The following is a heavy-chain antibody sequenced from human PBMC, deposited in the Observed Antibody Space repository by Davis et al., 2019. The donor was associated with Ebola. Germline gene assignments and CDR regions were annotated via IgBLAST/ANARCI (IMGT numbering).Heavy chain of an antibody. CDR1: GGSFSDYY. Sequence: SETLSLTCAVYGGSFSDYYWNWIRQPAGKGLEWIGRIYTSGSTNYNPSLKSRVTMSIDTSKNQFSLKVTSVTAADTAVYYCARDPFRSSFDYWGQGTLVTVSS. D-gene: IGHD6-13*01. J-gene: IGHJ4*02. V-gene: IGHV4-4*07. CDR2: IYTSGST. CDR3: ARDPFRSSFDY.